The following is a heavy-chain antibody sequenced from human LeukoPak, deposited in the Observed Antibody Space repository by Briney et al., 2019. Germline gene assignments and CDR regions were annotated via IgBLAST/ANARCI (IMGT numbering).Heavy chain of an antibody. D-gene: IGHD7-27*01. Sequence: GGSLRLSCAGSGFPFTSYWMNWVRQSPGKGLEWVANINQDGSEIYYADSVKGRFTLSRDNAENSVYLRMNNLRAEETAVYYCATLNWGNLDFWGQGTQVTVSS. V-gene: IGHV3-7*01. CDR3: ATLNWGNLDF. CDR1: GFPFTSYW. CDR2: INQDGSEI. J-gene: IGHJ4*02.